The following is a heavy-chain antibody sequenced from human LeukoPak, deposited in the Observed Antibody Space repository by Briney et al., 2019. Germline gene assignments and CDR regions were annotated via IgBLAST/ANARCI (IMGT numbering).Heavy chain of an antibody. D-gene: IGHD7-27*01. CDR1: SGSISSYY. CDR3: ARLWMEGNWENLFDP. J-gene: IGHJ5*02. V-gene: IGHV4-59*01. CDR2: IYYSGNT. Sequence: SETLSLTCTVSSGSISSYYWSWIRQPPGKGLEWIGYIYYSGNTNYNPSLKSRVTISVDTSKNQFSLKLSSVTAADTAVHYCARLWMEGNWENLFDPWGQGTLVTVSS.